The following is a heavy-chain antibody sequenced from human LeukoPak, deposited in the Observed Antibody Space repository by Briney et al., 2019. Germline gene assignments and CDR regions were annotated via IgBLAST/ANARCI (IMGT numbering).Heavy chain of an antibody. D-gene: IGHD3-9*01. CDR3: ARGDILTGYLTYNWFDP. J-gene: IGHJ5*02. V-gene: IGHV1-69*05. CDR1: GDTFTNYA. CDR2: IIPIFGTA. Sequence: GASVKVSCKASGDTFTNYAMSWVRQAPGQGLEWMGGIIPIFGTANYAQKFQGRVTITTDESTSTAYMELSSLRSEDTAVYYCARGDILTGYLTYNWFDPWGQGTLVTVSS.